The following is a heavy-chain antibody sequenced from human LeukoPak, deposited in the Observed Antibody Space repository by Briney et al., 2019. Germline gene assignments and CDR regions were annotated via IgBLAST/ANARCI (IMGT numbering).Heavy chain of an antibody. J-gene: IGHJ2*01. CDR2: IVVGSGNT. D-gene: IGHD3-9*01. CDR1: GFTFTSSA. Sequence: ASVKVSCKASGFTFTSSAVQWVRQARGQRLEWIGWIVVGSGNTNYAQKFQERVTITRDMSTSTAYMELSSLRSEDTAVYYCARDAAVLTGYPYWYFDLWGRGTLVTVSS. V-gene: IGHV1-58*01. CDR3: ARDAAVLTGYPYWYFDL.